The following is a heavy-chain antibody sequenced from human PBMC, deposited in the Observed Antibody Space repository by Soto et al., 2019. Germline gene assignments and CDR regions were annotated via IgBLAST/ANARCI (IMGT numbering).Heavy chain of an antibody. CDR3: ARVKRAVALDFGMDV. V-gene: IGHV3-21*01. Sequence: GGSLRLSCAASGFTFSSYSMNWVRQAPGKGLEWVSSISSSSSYIYYADSVKGRFTISRDNANNSLYLQMNSLRDEDTAVYYCARVKRAVALDFGMDVWGQGTTVNVSS. CDR1: GFTFSSYS. D-gene: IGHD6-19*01. J-gene: IGHJ6*01. CDR2: ISSSSSYI.